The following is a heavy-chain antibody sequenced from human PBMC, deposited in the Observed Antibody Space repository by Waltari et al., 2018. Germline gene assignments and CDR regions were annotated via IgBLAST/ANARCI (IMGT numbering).Heavy chain of an antibody. CDR1: GYTFTNYY. D-gene: IGHD1-26*01. CDR3: ARAEKVYREVLDY. J-gene: IGHJ4*02. CDR2: INPNGGGT. V-gene: IGHV1-46*01. Sequence: QVQLVQSGAEVKKPGASVKVSCKTSGYTFTNYYLHWLRQAPGQGLEWMGIINPNGGGTTYAQKFQGRITMTRDTSTSTVYMELSSLRSNDTAVYYCARAEKVYREVLDYWGQGTLVTVSS.